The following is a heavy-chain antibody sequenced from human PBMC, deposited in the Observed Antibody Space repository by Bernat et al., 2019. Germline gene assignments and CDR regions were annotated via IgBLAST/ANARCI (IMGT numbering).Heavy chain of an antibody. CDR1: GFTFSSYA. CDR3: AREGSGNWFDP. CDR2: ISYDGSNK. D-gene: IGHD1-26*01. Sequence: QVQLVESGGGMVQPGRSLRLSCAASGFTFSSYAMHWVRQAPGKGLEWVAVISYDGSNKYYADSVKGRFTISRDNSKNTLYLQMNSLRAEDTAVYYCAREGSGNWFDPWGQGTLVTVSS. V-gene: IGHV3-30-3*01. J-gene: IGHJ5*02.